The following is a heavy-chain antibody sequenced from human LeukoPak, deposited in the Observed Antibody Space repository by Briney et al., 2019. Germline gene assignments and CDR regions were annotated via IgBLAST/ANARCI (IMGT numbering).Heavy chain of an antibody. CDR2: IYSGGST. CDR1: GFTVSSNY. V-gene: IGHV3-53*01. Sequence: GGSLRLSCAASGFTVSSNYMSWVRQAPGKGLEWVSVIYSGGSTYYADSVKGRFTISRDNSKNTLYLQMNSLRAEDTAVYYCARGARAASNNWFDPWGQGTLVTVSS. CDR3: ARGARAASNNWFDP. J-gene: IGHJ5*02. D-gene: IGHD2-15*01.